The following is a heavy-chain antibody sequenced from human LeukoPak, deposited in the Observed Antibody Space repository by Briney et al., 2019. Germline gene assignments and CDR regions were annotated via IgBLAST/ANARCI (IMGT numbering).Heavy chain of an antibody. CDR3: ARDPLWFGELGAFDI. J-gene: IGHJ3*02. CDR1: GFTFIDYY. Sequence: PGGSLRLSCAASGFTFIDYYMSWIRQAPGKGLEWVSYISSSSSYTNYADSVKGRFTISRDNAKNSLYLQMNSLRAEDTAVYYCARDPLWFGELGAFDIWGQGTMVTVSS. D-gene: IGHD3-10*01. CDR2: ISSSSSYT. V-gene: IGHV3-11*06.